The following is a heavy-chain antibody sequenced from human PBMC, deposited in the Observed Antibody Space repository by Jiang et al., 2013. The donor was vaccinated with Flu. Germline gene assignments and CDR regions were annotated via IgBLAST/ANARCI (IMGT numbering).Heavy chain of an antibody. Sequence: GAEVKKPGASVKVSCKASGYIFTTYGVHWVRQAPGQRLEWMGWINTGNGNTKYSQRFQGRVTITRDTSATTAYMELSSLRSEDTAVFYCARGPSVHVFLECLLLPIDMDV. D-gene: IGHD3-3*01. V-gene: IGHV1-3*04. CDR1: GYIFTTYG. J-gene: IGHJ6*01. CDR2: INTGNGNT. CDR3: ARGPSVHVFLECLLLPIDMDV.